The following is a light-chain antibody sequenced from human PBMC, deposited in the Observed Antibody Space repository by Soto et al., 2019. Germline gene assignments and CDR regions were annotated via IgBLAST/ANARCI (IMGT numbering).Light chain of an antibody. CDR3: QQYGSSPLIT. J-gene: IGKJ5*01. CDR2: GAS. Sequence: DIVWTQSPDTLSLCPWEIATLSCRASQSVSSSYLAWYQQKPGQAPRLLISGASSRATGVPDRFSGSRSGTDFTLTISRLEPEDFVVYYCQQYGSSPLITFGQGTRLEI. CDR1: QSVSSSY. V-gene: IGKV3-20*01.